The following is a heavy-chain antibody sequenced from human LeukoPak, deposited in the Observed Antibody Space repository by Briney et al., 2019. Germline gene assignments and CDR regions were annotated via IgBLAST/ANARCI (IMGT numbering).Heavy chain of an antibody. CDR2: TYFRSKWNS. CDR3: AKGRFPIGFEY. CDR1: VDSVSSTSAT. D-gene: IGHD2/OR15-2a*01. V-gene: IGHV6-1*01. Sequence: SHTLSLTCAISVDSVSSTSATWNWIRHSPARGLEWLGRTYFRSKWNSDYALSVKSRISINPDTPKNHFSLHLNSVTPEDTAVYYCAKGRFPIGFEYWGQGTLVTVTS. J-gene: IGHJ4*02.